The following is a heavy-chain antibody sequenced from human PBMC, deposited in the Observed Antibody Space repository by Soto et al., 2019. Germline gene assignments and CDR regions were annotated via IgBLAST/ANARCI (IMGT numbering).Heavy chain of an antibody. V-gene: IGHV4-59*01. Sequence: PSDTLCLTCTVSGGSISSYYWSWIRQPPGKGLEWIGYIYYSGSTNYNPSLKSRVTISVDTSKNQFSLKLSSVTAADTAVYYCARDDTSNWFAPWGQGTLVTVSS. CDR3: ARDDTSNWFAP. CDR2: IYYSGST. J-gene: IGHJ5*02. D-gene: IGHD2-2*02. CDR1: GGSISSYY.